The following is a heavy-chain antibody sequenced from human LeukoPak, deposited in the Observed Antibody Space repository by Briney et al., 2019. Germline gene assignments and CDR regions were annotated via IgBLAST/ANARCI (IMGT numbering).Heavy chain of an antibody. D-gene: IGHD3-10*01. CDR1: GYTFINYG. CDR2: ISAYNGNT. Sequence: EASVKVSCKPSGYTFINYGISWVRQAPGQGLEWMGWISAYNGNTNYAQKFQGRVTMTTDTSTSTAHMELWSLRSDDTAVYYCARDPGITMVRGVIEGNWFDPWGQGTLVTVSS. V-gene: IGHV1-18*01. J-gene: IGHJ5*02. CDR3: ARDPGITMVRGVIEGNWFDP.